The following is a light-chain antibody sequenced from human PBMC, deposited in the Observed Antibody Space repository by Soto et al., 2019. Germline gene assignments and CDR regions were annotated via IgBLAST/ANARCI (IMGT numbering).Light chain of an antibody. CDR1: QSVDSSF. CDR2: GVS. V-gene: IGKV3-20*01. J-gene: IGKJ1*01. CDR3: QQYVSSVT. Sequence: EIVLTQSPGSLSLSPGERATLSCRASQSVDSSFFAWYQQKPGQAPRLLIYGVSNRATGITDRFSGSGSGTALTITIRKLEHGDFEVYYCQQYVSSVTFGQGTQVEIK.